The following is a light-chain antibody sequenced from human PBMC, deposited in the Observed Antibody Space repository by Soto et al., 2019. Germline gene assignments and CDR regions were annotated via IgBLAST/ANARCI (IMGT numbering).Light chain of an antibody. J-gene: IGLJ2*01. Sequence: QSALTQPASVCGSPGQSIIISCTGTSSDVGGYNYVSWYQQHPGKAPKLMIFEVSNRPSGVSDRFSGSKSGNTASLTISGLQAEDEADYYCSSHISSSTSVVFGGGTTLTVL. V-gene: IGLV2-14*01. CDR1: SSDVGGYNY. CDR2: EVS. CDR3: SSHISSSTSVV.